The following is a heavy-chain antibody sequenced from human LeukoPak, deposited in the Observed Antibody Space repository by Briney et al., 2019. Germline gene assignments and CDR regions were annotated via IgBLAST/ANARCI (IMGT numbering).Heavy chain of an antibody. J-gene: IGHJ5*01. CDR1: GFTFSTYD. D-gene: IGHD3-9*01. CDR3: ARAADTGFDS. V-gene: IGHV3-13*01. Sequence: GGSLRLSCAASGFTFSTYDMHWVRQAAGKGLEWVSGIATTGDSYYSGSVKGRFTISRENAKNSLYLQMNSLRVGDTAVYYCARAADTGFDSWGQGTLVTVSS. CDR2: IATTGDS.